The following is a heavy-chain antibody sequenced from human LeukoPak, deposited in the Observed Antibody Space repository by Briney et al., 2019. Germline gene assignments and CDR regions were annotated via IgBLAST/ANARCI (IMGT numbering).Heavy chain of an antibody. CDR3: AREGAARCLDY. Sequence: GGSLRLSCAASGFTFSSYEMNWVRQAPGRGLEWVSYISSSGSTIYYADSVKGRFTISRDNAKNSLYLQMNSLRAEDTAVYYCAREGAARCLDYWGQGTLVTVSS. CDR2: ISSSGSTI. D-gene: IGHD6-6*01. V-gene: IGHV3-48*03. J-gene: IGHJ4*02. CDR1: GFTFSSYE.